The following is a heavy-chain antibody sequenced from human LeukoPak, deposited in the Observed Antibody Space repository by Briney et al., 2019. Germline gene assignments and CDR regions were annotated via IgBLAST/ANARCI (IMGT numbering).Heavy chain of an antibody. D-gene: IGHD3-22*01. CDR3: ARSIAGSHYDSSGYYWHFDY. CDR2: INHSGST. Sequence: PSETLSLTCAVYGGSLSGYYWSWIRQPPGKGLEWIGEINHSGSTNYNPSLKSRVTISVDTSKNQFSLKLSSVTAADTAVYYCARSIAGSHYDSSGYYWHFDYWGQGTLVTVSS. J-gene: IGHJ4*02. CDR1: GGSLSGYY. V-gene: IGHV4-34*01.